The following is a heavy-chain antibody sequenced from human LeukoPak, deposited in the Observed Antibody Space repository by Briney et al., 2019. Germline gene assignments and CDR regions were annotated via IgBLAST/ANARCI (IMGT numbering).Heavy chain of an antibody. CDR3: ARGYAAAAGTFYFDY. Sequence: PSQTLSLTCSVSGGSISSGPYFWSWIRQSPGPGLEWIGYIWPSGSTNYNPSLSGRVAISVDKSKNQFSLKLSSVAAADTAVYYCARGYAAAAGTFYFDYWGQGTLVTVSS. CDR1: GGSISSGPYF. J-gene: IGHJ4*02. CDR2: IWPSGST. V-gene: IGHV4-30-2*06. D-gene: IGHD6-13*01.